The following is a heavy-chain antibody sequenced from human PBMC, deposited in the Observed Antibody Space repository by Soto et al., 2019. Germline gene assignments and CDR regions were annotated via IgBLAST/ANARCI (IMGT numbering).Heavy chain of an antibody. CDR3: ACLYNWNGWSDY. D-gene: IGHD1-20*01. Sequence: QVQLQESGPGLVKPSETLSLTCTVSGVSITSYYWSWIRQPAGKGLEWIGRIYSSGSTNYNPSLKRRVPLSIDTSKNQFSLKLSSVTAADTAVYYCACLYNWNGWSDYWGQGTLVTVSS. J-gene: IGHJ4*02. CDR2: IYSSGST. V-gene: IGHV4-4*07. CDR1: GVSITSYY.